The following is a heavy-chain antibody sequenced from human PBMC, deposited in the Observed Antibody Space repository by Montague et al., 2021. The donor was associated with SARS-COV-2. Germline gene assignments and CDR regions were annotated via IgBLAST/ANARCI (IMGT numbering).Heavy chain of an antibody. Sequence: CAISGDSVSSNSAAWSWIRQSPSRGLEWLGRTHYRSKWYNDYAVSVKSRITINPDTSKNQFSLQLNSVTPEDTAVYYCARGGSWLYYFDYWGQGTLVTVSS. V-gene: IGHV6-1*01. D-gene: IGHD6-13*01. J-gene: IGHJ4*02. CDR1: GDSVSSNSAA. CDR3: ARGGSWLYYFDY. CDR2: THYRSKWYN.